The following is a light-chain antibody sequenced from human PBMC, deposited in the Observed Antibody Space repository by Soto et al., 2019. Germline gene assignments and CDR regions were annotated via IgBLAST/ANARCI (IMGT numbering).Light chain of an antibody. Sequence: EIVLTQSPGTLSLSPGERATLSCRASQSVSSSYLAWYQQKPGQAPRLLIYGASSRATGIPDSFSGSGSETDFTLTISRLEPEDFAVYYCQQYGSSSWTFGHGTKVEIK. CDR2: GAS. V-gene: IGKV3-20*01. CDR3: QQYGSSSWT. CDR1: QSVSSSY. J-gene: IGKJ1*01.